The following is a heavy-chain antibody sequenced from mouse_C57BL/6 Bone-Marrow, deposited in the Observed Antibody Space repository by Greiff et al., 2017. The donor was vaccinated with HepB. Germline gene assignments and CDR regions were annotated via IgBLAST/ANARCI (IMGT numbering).Heavy chain of an antibody. CDR2: VYPYNGGT. V-gene: IGHV1-36*01. D-gene: IGHD1-1*01. Sequence: VQLKQSGPVLVKPGPSVKISCKASGFTFTDYYMHWVKQSHGKSLEWIGLVYPYNGGTSYNQKFKGKATLTVDTSSSTAYMELNSLTSEDSAVYYCATSYYYGRPGFAYWGQGTLVTVSA. CDR3: ATSYYYGRPGFAY. J-gene: IGHJ3*01. CDR1: GFTFTDYY.